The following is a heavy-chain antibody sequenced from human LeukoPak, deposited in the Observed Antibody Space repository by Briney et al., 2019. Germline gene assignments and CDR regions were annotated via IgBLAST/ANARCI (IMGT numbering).Heavy chain of an antibody. CDR1: GFTFSSYG. V-gene: IGHV3-33*01. CDR2: IWYDGSNK. J-gene: IGHJ4*02. CDR3: ARDSRYDSSGYLHQYFDY. Sequence: GSLRLSCAASGFTFSSYGMHWVRQAPGKGLEWVAVIWYDGSNKYYADSVKGRYTISRDNSKNTLYLQMNSLRAEDTAVYYCARDSRYDSSGYLHQYFDYWGQGTLVTVSS. D-gene: IGHD3-22*01.